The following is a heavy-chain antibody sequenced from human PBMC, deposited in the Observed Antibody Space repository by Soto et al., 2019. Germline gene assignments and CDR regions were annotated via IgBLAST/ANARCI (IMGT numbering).Heavy chain of an antibody. V-gene: IGHV2-5*02. CDR3: AHRPIVVAGTRGFAWFDP. CDR1: GFSLSTSGVG. CDR2: IYWDDDK. D-gene: IGHD6-19*01. Sequence: QITLKESGPTLVKPTQTLTLTCTFSGFSLSTSGVGVGWIRQPPGKALEWLAFIYWDDDKRYSPSLKSRLTITNDTSKNQVVLTMTNMDPVDTATYCAHRPIVVAGTRGFAWFDPWGQGTLVTVSS. J-gene: IGHJ5*02.